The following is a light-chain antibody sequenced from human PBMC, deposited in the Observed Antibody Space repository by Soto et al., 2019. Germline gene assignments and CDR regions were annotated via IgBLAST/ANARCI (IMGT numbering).Light chain of an antibody. CDR2: WAS. J-gene: IGKJ2*01. V-gene: IGKV4-1*01. CDR1: QSALFSASNKNY. CDR3: LQYFSILMFT. Sequence: DVVLTQSPDSLAVSLGETATITCKTTQSALFSASNKNYIAWYQRRPGQPLKLLFYWASTRASGVPERFSGIGSGTDFTLTISSLQPDDAAIYYCLQYFSILMFTFAQGTNLQIK.